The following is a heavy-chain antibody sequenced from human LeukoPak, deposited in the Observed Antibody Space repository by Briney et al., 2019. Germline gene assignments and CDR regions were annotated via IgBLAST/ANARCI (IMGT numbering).Heavy chain of an antibody. D-gene: IGHD6-13*01. J-gene: IGHJ6*02. V-gene: IGHV3-73*01. CDR3: SRGISGYGMDV. CDR1: GFTFSGSG. Sequence: GGSLKLSCAASGFTFSGSGMHWVRQASGKGLEWIGRIRTKVNSYATAYAALVKGRFTISRDDSKNTAYLQMDSLKTEDTAVYYCSRGISGYGMDVWGQGTTVTVSS. CDR2: IRTKVNSYAT.